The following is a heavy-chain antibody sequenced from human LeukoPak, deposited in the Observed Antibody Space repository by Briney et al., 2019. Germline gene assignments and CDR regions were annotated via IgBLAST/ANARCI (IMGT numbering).Heavy chain of an antibody. CDR3: AKGQERWAFDI. CDR2: ITGSEGYT. Sequence: GGSLRLSCAAAGITFSTYGMSWVSQAPGKGLEWVSVITGSEGYTYYADSVKGRFTISRDNSKNTLYLQMNSLRAEDTAVYYCAKGQERWAFDIWGQGTMVTVSS. D-gene: IGHD1-26*01. J-gene: IGHJ3*02. CDR1: GITFSTYG. V-gene: IGHV3-23*01.